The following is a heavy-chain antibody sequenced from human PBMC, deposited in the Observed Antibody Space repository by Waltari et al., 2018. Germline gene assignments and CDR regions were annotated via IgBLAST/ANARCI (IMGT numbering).Heavy chain of an antibody. V-gene: IGHV4-39*07. Sequence: QLQLQESGTGLVKPSETLSLTCTVSGGSINSRSYYWGWIRQPPGKGLEWIGSIYYIGNKYYNPTLKSRVTISIDTSKKQFSLNLNSVTAADTAVYYCARRPTSEAFDIWGQGTMVTVSS. J-gene: IGHJ3*02. CDR2: IYYIGNK. CDR3: ARRPTSEAFDI. CDR1: GGSINSRSYY.